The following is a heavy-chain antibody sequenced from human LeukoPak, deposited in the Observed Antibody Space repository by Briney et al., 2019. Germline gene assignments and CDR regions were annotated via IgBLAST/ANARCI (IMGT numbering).Heavy chain of an antibody. Sequence: PSETLSLTCTVSGGSISSYYWTWIRQPPGKGLEWIGYIFYSGSTNYSPSLKSRVAISVETSKNQFSLKLSSVTAADTAVYYCARGRGYCSGGSCYGNWFDPWGQGTLVTVSS. J-gene: IGHJ5*02. V-gene: IGHV4-59*12. CDR2: IFYSGST. D-gene: IGHD2-15*01. CDR3: ARGRGYCSGGSCYGNWFDP. CDR1: GGSISSYY.